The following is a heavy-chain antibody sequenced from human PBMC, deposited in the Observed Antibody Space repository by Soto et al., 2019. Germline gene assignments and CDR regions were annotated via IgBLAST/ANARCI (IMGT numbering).Heavy chain of an antibody. J-gene: IGHJ5*02. Sequence: XSVKVACQASGYPFTDYYIHWVRQAPGQGLEWLGWLKPSTGGTNYAQKFQCRVTMTGDTSITTAYLELTSLTSDDTAVYFCASSTVGHTREINWIAPWGQGTLVTVSS. V-gene: IGHV1-2*02. CDR2: LKPSTGGT. CDR3: ASSTVGHTREINWIAP. CDR1: GYPFTDYY. D-gene: IGHD1-26*01.